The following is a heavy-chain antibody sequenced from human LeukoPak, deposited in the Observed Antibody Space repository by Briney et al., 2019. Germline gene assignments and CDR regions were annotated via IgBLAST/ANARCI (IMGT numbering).Heavy chain of an antibody. Sequence: PGGSLRLSCAASGFTFSSYSMNWVRQAPGEGLEWVSAISGSDAGTYYADSVKGRFTISRDNSKNTLYLQMNSLRAEDTALYYCAKDLFLVANGVSSPLDYWGQGTLVTVSS. CDR2: ISGSDAGT. CDR1: GFTFSSYS. V-gene: IGHV3-23*01. D-gene: IGHD2-8*01. CDR3: AKDLFLVANGVSSPLDY. J-gene: IGHJ4*02.